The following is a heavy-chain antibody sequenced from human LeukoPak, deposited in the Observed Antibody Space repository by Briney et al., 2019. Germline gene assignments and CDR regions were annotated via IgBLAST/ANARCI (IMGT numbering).Heavy chain of an antibody. Sequence: PGRFLRLSCAASGFTFSNYGMHWVRQSPGKGLEWVAVILYDASNKYYGDSVKGRFTISRDNSKNTLYLQMKSLRAEDTAIYYCARAGEGFDTWGQGTKVTVSS. CDR1: GFTFSNYG. D-gene: IGHD3-10*01. CDR3: ARAGEGFDT. CDR2: ILYDASNK. J-gene: IGHJ3*02. V-gene: IGHV3-33*01.